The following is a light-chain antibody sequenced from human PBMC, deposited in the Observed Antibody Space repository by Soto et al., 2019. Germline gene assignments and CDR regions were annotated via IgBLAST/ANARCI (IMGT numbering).Light chain of an antibody. Sequence: EIVLTQSPATLSLSPGERATLSCRASQSVSSYLAWYQQKPGQAPRLLIYDASNRATGIPARFSGSGSGTDFTLTISSLEPEDFAVYYCQQAFTFGPGTQVDIK. V-gene: IGKV3-11*01. CDR2: DAS. J-gene: IGKJ3*01. CDR1: QSVSSY. CDR3: QQAFT.